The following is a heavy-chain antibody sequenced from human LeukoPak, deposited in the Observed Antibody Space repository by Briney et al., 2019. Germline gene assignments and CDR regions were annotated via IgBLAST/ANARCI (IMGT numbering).Heavy chain of an antibody. CDR2: IIPIFGTA. J-gene: IGHJ4*02. CDR1: GGTFSSYA. Sequence: SVKVSCKASGGTFSSYAISWVRQAPGQGLEWMGRIIPIFGTANYAQKFQGRVTITTDESTSTAYMELSSLGSEDTAVYYCARTAGIDGSGSYYNQPFGYWGQGTLVTVSS. CDR3: ARTAGIDGSGSYYNQPFGY. V-gene: IGHV1-69*05. D-gene: IGHD3-10*01.